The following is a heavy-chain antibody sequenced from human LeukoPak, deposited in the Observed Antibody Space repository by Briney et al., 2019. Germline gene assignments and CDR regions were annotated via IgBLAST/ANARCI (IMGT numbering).Heavy chain of an antibody. J-gene: IGHJ4*02. CDR2: ISSSSSTI. CDR1: GFTFSSYS. CDR3: ARETAGPLRFGELSPFDY. D-gene: IGHD3-10*01. Sequence: GGSLRLSCAASGFTFSSYSMNWVRQAPGKGLEWVSYISSSSSTIYYADSVKGRFTISRDNAKNSLYLQMNSLRAEDTAVYYCARETAGPLRFGELSPFDYWGQGTLVTVSS. V-gene: IGHV3-48*01.